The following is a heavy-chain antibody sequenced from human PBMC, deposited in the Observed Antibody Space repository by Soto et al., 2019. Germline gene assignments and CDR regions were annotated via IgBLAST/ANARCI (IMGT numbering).Heavy chain of an antibody. CDR2: INSDGSST. V-gene: IGHV3-74*01. CDR1: GFTFSSYW. CDR3: ARDKRPGYVYYYYGMDV. Sequence: GGSLRLSCAASGFTFSSYWMHWVRQAPGKGLVWVSRINSDGSSTSYADSVKGRFTISRDNAKNTLYLQMNSLRAEDTAVYYCARDKRPGYVYYYYGMDVWGQGTTVTVSS. J-gene: IGHJ6*02. D-gene: IGHD3-9*01.